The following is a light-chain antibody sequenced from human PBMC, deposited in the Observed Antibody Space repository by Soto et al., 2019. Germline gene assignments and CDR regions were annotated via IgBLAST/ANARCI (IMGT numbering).Light chain of an antibody. CDR1: TSNIGAPYD. CDR2: GDN. CDR3: QSYDISLQNYV. J-gene: IGLJ6*01. Sequence: QSVLTQPPSVSGAPGQRVSISCTGSTSNIGAPYDVHWYQHLPGTAPKLLIYGDNNRPSGVPDRFSGSKSGTSASLAITRLQAEDEADYYCQSYDISLQNYVFGTGTQLTVL. V-gene: IGLV1-40*01.